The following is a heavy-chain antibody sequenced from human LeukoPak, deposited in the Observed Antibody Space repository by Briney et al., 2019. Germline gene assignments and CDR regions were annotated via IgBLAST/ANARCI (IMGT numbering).Heavy chain of an antibody. CDR3: AKDLYYGSGSYYLVDY. D-gene: IGHD3-10*01. V-gene: IGHV3-23*01. CDR1: GFTFSSYS. J-gene: IGHJ4*02. CDR2: ISGSGGST. Sequence: GGSLRLSCAASGFTFSSYSMNWVRQAPGKGLEWVSAISGSGGSTYYADSVKGRFTISRGNSKNTLYLQMNSLRAEDTAVYYCAKDLYYGSGSYYLVDYWGQGTLVTVSS.